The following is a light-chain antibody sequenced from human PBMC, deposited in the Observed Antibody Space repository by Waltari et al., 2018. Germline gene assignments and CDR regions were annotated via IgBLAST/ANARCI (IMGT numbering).Light chain of an antibody. V-gene: IGKV4-1*01. CDR3: QQYFTTPLT. CDR2: WAY. Sequence: DIVMTQSPDSLAVSLGERATINCKSSQSVLYNSNNKNYLAWYQQKPGQSPKLIIYWAYTRESGFLDRFSGSASGTDFTLTISSLQAEDVAVYYCQQYFTTPLTFGGGTTVEIK. CDR1: QSVLYNSNNKNY. J-gene: IGKJ4*01.